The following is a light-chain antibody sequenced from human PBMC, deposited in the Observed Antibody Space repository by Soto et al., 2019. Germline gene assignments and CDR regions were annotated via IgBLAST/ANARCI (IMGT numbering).Light chain of an antibody. CDR3: QQYNSYST. J-gene: IGKJ1*01. V-gene: IGKV1-5*03. CDR2: KAS. Sequence: DIQMTQSPSTLSASVGDRVTITCRASQSISSWLAWYQQKPGKAPKLLIYKASSLESGVPSRFSGSGSGTEFTLTTSSLQPDNVATYYGQQYNSYSTFGQGTKVDIK. CDR1: QSISSW.